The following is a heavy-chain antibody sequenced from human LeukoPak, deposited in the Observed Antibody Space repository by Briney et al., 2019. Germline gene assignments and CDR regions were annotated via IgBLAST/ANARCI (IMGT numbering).Heavy chain of an antibody. V-gene: IGHV4-30-2*01. CDR3: ARGGLGNDAFDI. J-gene: IGHJ3*02. CDR2: IYHSGST. CDR1: GGSFSSAGYS. Sequence: PSETLSLTCAVSGGSFSSAGYSWNWIRQPPGKGLEWLGYIYHSGSTYYNPSLKSRVTISVDRSKNQFSLKPSSVTAADTAVYYCARGGLGNDAFDIWGQGTMVTVSS. D-gene: IGHD3-16*01.